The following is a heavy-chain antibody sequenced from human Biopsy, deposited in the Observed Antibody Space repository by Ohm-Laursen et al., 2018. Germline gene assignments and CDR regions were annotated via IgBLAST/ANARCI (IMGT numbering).Heavy chain of an antibody. CDR2: LYNSETT. CDR3: ARHPTGFWFDP. Sequence: SETLSLTCPVSGDSISTSTTYYWAWLRQPPGKGLERLGSLYNSETTFYNPSLKSRVAISVDTSTNQFSLKVPSVTAADTALYYCARHPTGFWFDPWGHGTLVTVSS. CDR1: GDSISTSTTYY. J-gene: IGHJ5*02. V-gene: IGHV4-39*01.